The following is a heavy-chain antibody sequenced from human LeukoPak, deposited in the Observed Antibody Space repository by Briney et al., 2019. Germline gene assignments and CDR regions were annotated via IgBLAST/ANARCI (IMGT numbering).Heavy chain of an antibody. D-gene: IGHD6-19*01. Sequence: ASVKVSCKASGGTFSSYAISWVRQAPGQGLEWMGWINTNTGNPTYAQGFTGRFVFSLDTSVSTAYLQISSLKAEDTAVYYCASLPYSSGSGTFDYWGQGTLVTVSS. V-gene: IGHV7-4-1*02. CDR1: GGTFSSYA. CDR3: ASLPYSSGSGTFDY. J-gene: IGHJ4*02. CDR2: INTNTGNP.